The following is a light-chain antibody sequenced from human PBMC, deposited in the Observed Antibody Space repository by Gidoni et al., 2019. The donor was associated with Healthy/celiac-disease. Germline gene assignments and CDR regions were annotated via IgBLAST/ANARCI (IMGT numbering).Light chain of an antibody. CDR3: QQSYSTPRT. CDR1: QSISSY. Sequence: DIQMTQSPSSLSASVGDRVTSTCRASQSISSYLNWYQPKPGKAPKLLIYAASSLQSGVPSRFSGSGSGTDFTLTISSLQPEDFATYYCQQSYSTPRTFGQGTKVEIK. V-gene: IGKV1-39*01. CDR2: AAS. J-gene: IGKJ1*01.